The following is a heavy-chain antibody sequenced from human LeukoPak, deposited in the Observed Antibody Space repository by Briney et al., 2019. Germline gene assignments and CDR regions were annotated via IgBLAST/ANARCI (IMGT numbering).Heavy chain of an antibody. V-gene: IGHV3-11*01. Sequence: GRSLRLSCAASGFTFSDSYMSWIRQAPGEGLDWLACISSSGHTICYAESVRGRFTISRDNAKNSLYLQLNSLRPEDTAVYYCAQTGRNNYFDSWGQGTLVTVSS. J-gene: IGHJ5*01. CDR1: GFTFSDSY. CDR3: AQTGRNNYFDS. CDR2: ISSSGHTI.